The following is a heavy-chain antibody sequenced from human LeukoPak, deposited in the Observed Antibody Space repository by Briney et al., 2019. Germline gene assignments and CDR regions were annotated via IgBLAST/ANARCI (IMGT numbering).Heavy chain of an antibody. CDR1: GFTFSSYG. CDR2: ISYDGSNK. Sequence: GGSLRLSCAASGFTFSSYGMHWVRRAPGKGLEWVAVISYDGSNKYYADSVKGRFTISRDNSKNTLYLQMNSLRAEDTAVYYCTAGGGTAMVIDYWGQGTLVTVSS. D-gene: IGHD5-18*01. J-gene: IGHJ4*02. V-gene: IGHV3-30*03. CDR3: TAGGGTAMVIDY.